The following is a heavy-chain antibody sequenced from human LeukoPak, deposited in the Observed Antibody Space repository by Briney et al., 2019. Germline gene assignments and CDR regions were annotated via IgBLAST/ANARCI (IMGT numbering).Heavy chain of an antibody. CDR1: GDIVSSNSAA. J-gene: IGHJ3*02. D-gene: IGHD6-13*01. Sequence: SQTLSLTCAISGDIVSSNSAAWNWIRQSPSRGLEWLGRTYYRSKWYNDYAVSVKSRITINPDTSKNQFSLQLNSVTPEGTAVYYCTREFERQLAYDAFDIWGQGTMVTVSS. V-gene: IGHV6-1*01. CDR2: TYYRSKWYN. CDR3: TREFERQLAYDAFDI.